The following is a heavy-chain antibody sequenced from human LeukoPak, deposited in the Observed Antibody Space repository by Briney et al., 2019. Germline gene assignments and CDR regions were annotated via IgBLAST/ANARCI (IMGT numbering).Heavy chain of an antibody. CDR3: ARDLSADDGHWSIDL. CDR1: GFTFSAYD. J-gene: IGHJ2*01. V-gene: IGHV3-13*01. Sequence: PGGSLRLSCAASGFTFSAYDVNWVRQATGKGLEWVSAIGTTDDTYYPGSKKGRFTTFSEKAKNSSYLQKSSLVAWDTAASYWARDLSADDGHWSIDLWGRGILVTVFS. D-gene: IGHD3-3*01. CDR2: IGTTDDT.